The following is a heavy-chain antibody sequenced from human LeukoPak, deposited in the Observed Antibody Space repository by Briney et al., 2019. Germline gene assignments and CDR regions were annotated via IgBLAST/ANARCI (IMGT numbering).Heavy chain of an antibody. CDR3: AKRGVVIRVILVGFHKEAYYFDS. D-gene: IGHD3-22*01. Sequence: GGSLRLSCAVSGITLSNYGVSWVRQAPGKGLEWVAGISDSGGRTNYADSVKGRFTISRDNPKNTLYLQMNSLRAEDTAVYFCAKRGVVIRVILVGFHKEAYYFDSWGQGVLVTVSS. J-gene: IGHJ4*02. CDR2: ISDSGGRT. CDR1: GITLSNYG. V-gene: IGHV3-23*01.